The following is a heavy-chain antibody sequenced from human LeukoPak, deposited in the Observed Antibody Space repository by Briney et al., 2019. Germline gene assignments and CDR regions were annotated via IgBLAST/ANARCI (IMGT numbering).Heavy chain of an antibody. J-gene: IGHJ4*02. Sequence: GGSLRLSCAASGFTFSSYWMHWVRQAPGKGLVWVSRISSDGSRTTYTDSVKGRFTISRDNAKNTLYLQVNSLSAEDTAVYYCARASRDLLPFDYWGQGTLVTVSS. CDR2: ISSDGSRT. CDR1: GFTFSSYW. D-gene: IGHD1-26*01. V-gene: IGHV3-74*01. CDR3: ARASRDLLPFDY.